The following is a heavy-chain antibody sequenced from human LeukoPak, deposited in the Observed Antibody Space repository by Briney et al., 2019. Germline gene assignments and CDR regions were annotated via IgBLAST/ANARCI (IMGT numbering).Heavy chain of an antibody. CDR3: ARVMGLVPTAIVYNWFDA. V-gene: IGHV4-39*07. Sequence: SETLSLTCTVAGGSISSYYWGWIRQPPGKGLEWIGSIYYRGTTYYNPSLKSRLTISVDTSKNQFSLKLSSVTAADTAVYYCARVMGLVPTAIVYNWFDAWGQGTLVTVSS. D-gene: IGHD2-2*01. J-gene: IGHJ5*02. CDR1: GGSISSYY. CDR2: IYYRGTT.